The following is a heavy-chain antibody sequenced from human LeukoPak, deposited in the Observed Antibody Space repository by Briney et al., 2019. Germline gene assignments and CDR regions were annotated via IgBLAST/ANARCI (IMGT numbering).Heavy chain of an antibody. D-gene: IGHD3-10*01. CDR2: IYGGGST. V-gene: IGHV3-66*01. Sequence: GGSLRLSCAASGFTVSNNYMTWVRQPPGKGLEWVSLIYGGGSTYYADSVKGRFTISRDKSKNMLYLQMNSLRAEDTAVYYCARDMFRTVGFDYWGQGTLVTVSS. J-gene: IGHJ4*02. CDR1: GFTVSNNY. CDR3: ARDMFRTVGFDY.